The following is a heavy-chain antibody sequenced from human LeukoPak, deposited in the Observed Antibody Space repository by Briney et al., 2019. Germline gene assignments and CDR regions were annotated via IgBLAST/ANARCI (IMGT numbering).Heavy chain of an antibody. CDR3: ARNNGMDV. J-gene: IGHJ6*02. CDR1: GFTLSNHW. CDR2: VNRDGSET. Sequence: GGSLRLSCAASGFTLSNHWMTWVRQVPGRGPEWVANVNRDGSETYYLDSVKGRFTISKDNAKNSLYLQMSSLRAEDTALYHCARNNGMDVWGQGTTVIVSS. V-gene: IGHV3-7*03.